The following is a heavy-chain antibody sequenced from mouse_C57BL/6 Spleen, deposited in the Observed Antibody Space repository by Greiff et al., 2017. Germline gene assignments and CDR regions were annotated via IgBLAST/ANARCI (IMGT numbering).Heavy chain of an antibody. V-gene: IGHV1-69*01. Sequence: VQLQQPGAELVMPGASVKLSCKASGYTFTSYWMHWVKQRPGQGLEWIGEIDPSDSYTNDNQKFKGKSTLTVDKSSSTAYMQLSSLTSEDSAVYYCTRRAAQAPVDYWGQGTTLTVSS. CDR2: IDPSDSYT. J-gene: IGHJ2*01. CDR1: GYTFTSYW. CDR3: TRRAAQAPVDY. D-gene: IGHD3-2*02.